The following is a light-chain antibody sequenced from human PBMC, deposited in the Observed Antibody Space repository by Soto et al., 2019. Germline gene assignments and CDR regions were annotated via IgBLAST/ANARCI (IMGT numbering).Light chain of an antibody. Sequence: AIRMTQSPSSLSASTGDRVTITCRASQGISSYLAWYQQKPGKAPKLLIYAASTLQSGVPSRFSGSGSGTDFTLTISCLQSEDFANYYCQQSYSYPLTFGGGTKV. CDR1: QGISSY. CDR2: AAS. CDR3: QQSYSYPLT. J-gene: IGKJ4*01. V-gene: IGKV1-8*01.